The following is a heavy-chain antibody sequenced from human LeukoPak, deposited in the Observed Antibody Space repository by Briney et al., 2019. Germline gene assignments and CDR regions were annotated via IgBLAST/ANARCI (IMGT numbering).Heavy chain of an antibody. CDR3: ARASSRLQWFDP. Sequence: SETLSLTCAVSGGSISSGGYSWSWIRQPPGKGLEWIGYIYNSGRTNYNSSLKSRVTISLDTSKNQFSLKLRSVTAEDTAVYYCARASSRLQWFDPWGQGTLVTVSS. J-gene: IGHJ5*02. CDR1: GGSISSGGYS. CDR2: IYNSGRT. V-gene: IGHV4-61*08. D-gene: IGHD5-12*01.